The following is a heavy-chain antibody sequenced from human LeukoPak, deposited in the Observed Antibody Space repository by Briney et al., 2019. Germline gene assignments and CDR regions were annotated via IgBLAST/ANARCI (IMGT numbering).Heavy chain of an antibody. J-gene: IGHJ3*02. V-gene: IGHV4-59*08. CDR1: GGSISSYY. D-gene: IGHD5-12*01. CDR2: IYYSGST. CDR3: ARHGYSGIRAFDI. Sequence: SETLSLTCTVSGGSISSYYWSWIRQPPGKGLEWIGYIYYSGSTNYNPSLKSRVTISVDTSVNQFSLKLSSVTAADTAVYYCARHGYSGIRAFDIWGQGTMVTVSS.